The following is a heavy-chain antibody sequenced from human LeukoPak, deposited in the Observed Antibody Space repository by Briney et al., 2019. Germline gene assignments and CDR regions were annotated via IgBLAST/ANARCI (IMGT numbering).Heavy chain of an antibody. D-gene: IGHD2-2*01. V-gene: IGHV3-53*01. CDR1: GFTVTTKS. CDR2: FYSPGST. J-gene: IGHJ1*01. CDR3: ASARESCIGSSCYEYFHH. Sequence: PGGSLRLSCAASGFTVTTKSMAWVRQAPGRGLEWVSVFYSPGSTYYADPVHGRFTISRDTSLNTLFLQMNSLRVEDTAVYYCASARESCIGSSCYEYFHHWGQGTPLTVSS.